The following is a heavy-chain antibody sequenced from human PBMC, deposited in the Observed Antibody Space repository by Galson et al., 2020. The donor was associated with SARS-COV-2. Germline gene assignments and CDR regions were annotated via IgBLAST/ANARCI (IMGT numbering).Heavy chain of an antibody. V-gene: IGHV3-33*01. CDR2: TWSDGSNE. J-gene: IGHJ4*02. D-gene: IGHD2-2*01. Sequence: GGSLRLSCAASGFTFNNHAMHWVRQAPGKGLEWVAETWSDGSNEYYADSVKGRFTIFRDNSKNTLYLQLNSLRVEDTAVYYCARDHYSSWSPHLDYWGQGTLVTVSS. CDR3: ARDHYSSWSPHLDY. CDR1: GFTFNNHA.